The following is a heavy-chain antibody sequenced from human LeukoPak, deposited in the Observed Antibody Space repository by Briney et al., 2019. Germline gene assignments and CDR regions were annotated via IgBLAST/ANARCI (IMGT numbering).Heavy chain of an antibody. CDR2: IYHSGST. V-gene: IGHV4-38-2*02. D-gene: IGHD6-19*01. J-gene: IGHJ4*02. CDR3: ARDQDSGWYY. CDR1: GYSISSGYY. Sequence: SETLSLTCAVSGYSISSGYYWGWIRQPPGKGLEWIGSIYHSGSTYYNPSLKSRVTISVDTSKNQFSLKLSSVTAADTAVYYCARDQDSGWYYWGQGTLVTVSS.